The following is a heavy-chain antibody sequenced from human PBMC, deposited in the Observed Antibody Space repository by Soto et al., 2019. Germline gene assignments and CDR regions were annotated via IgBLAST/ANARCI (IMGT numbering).Heavy chain of an antibody. Sequence: SGPTLVNPTQTLTLTCTFSGFSLSTSGVGVGWIRQPPGKGLEWIGHIYYSGSTNYNPSLKSRVTISADTSKNLFSLKLSSVTAADTAVYYCARVPRTTNDWFDPWGQGTLVTVSS. CDR1: GFSLSTSGVG. CDR2: IYYSGST. J-gene: IGHJ5*02. CDR3: ARVPRTTNDWFDP. V-gene: IGHV4-61*08. D-gene: IGHD4-4*01.